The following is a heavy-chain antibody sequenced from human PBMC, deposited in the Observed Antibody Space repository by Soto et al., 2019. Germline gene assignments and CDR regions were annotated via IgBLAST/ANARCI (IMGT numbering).Heavy chain of an antibody. Sequence: SETLSLTXTVSGGSISSYYWSWIRQPPGKGLEWIGYIYYSGSTNYNPSLKSRVTISVDTSKNQFSLKLSSVTAADTAVYYCARGRYSSSSRWFDPWGQGTLVTVS. CDR1: GGSISSYY. D-gene: IGHD6-6*01. J-gene: IGHJ5*02. V-gene: IGHV4-59*01. CDR2: IYYSGST. CDR3: ARGRYSSSSRWFDP.